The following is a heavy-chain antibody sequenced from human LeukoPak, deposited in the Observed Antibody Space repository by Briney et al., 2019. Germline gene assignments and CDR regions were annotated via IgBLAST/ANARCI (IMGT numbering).Heavy chain of an antibody. CDR1: GFIFTNAW. CDR2: IRSKNEGGTS. J-gene: IGHJ5*01. D-gene: IGHD2-15*01. V-gene: IGHV3-15*01. CDR3: TKALDCSRATCDS. Sequence: GGSLRLSCAASGFIFTNAWMSWVRRAPGKGLEWVGRIRSKNEGGTSGYAAPVKGRFTISRDDSKNTLYLEMRDLNTEDTAVYYCTKALDCSRATCDSWGQGTLVTVSS.